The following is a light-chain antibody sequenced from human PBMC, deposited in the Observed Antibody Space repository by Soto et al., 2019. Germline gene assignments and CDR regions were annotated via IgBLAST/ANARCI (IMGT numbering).Light chain of an antibody. CDR2: KAS. CDR1: QSISRW. CDR3: QQYNSYPWT. J-gene: IGKJ1*01. Sequence: IQMTKSPSTMSASVGDRVTITCRASQSISRWLACYQQIPGKAPKLLIYKASILESGVPSRFSGSGSGTEFTLTISSLQPDDCATYYCQQYNSYPWTFGQGTKVEIK. V-gene: IGKV1-5*03.